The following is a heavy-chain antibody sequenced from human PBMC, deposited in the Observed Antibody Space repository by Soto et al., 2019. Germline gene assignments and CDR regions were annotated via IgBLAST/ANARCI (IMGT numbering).Heavy chain of an antibody. J-gene: IGHJ3*02. CDR2: IYYSGSN. CDR1: GGSISSSSYY. Sequence: QLQLQESGPGLVKPSETLSLTCTVSGGSISSSSYYWGWIRQPPGKGLEWIGSIYYSGSNYYNPSLQSRVTIFIDTSKNQFSLKLSSVTAADTAVYYCARPVKQWMAAFDIWGQGTMVTVSS. D-gene: IGHD6-19*01. V-gene: IGHV4-39*01. CDR3: ARPVKQWMAAFDI.